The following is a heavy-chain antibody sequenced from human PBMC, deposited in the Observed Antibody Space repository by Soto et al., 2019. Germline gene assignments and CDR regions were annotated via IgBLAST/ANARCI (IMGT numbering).Heavy chain of an antibody. J-gene: IGHJ4*02. V-gene: IGHV4-34*01. CDR1: GGSFSGYY. CDR2: IYHTGST. Sequence: PETLSLTCGVSGGSFSGYYCCWIRQSPGKGLEWIGAIYHTGSTNYNASLKSRVSIYVDTSKNQFSLRLTSVTAADTAVYYWGISQTAADANWGQGMLVTVSS. CDR3: GISQTAADAN. D-gene: IGHD2-2*01.